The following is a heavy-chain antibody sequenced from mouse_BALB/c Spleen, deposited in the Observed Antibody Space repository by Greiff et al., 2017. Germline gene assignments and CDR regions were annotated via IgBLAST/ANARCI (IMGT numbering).Heavy chain of an antibody. J-gene: IGHJ4*01. Sequence: VKLQQSGAELVRPGTSVKVSCKASGYAFTNYLIEWVKQRPGQGLEWIGVINPGSGGTNYNEKFKGKATLTADKSSSTAYMQLSSLTSDDSAVYFCARGGYYGSSYAMDYWGQGTSVTVSS. CDR3: ARGGYYGSSYAMDY. D-gene: IGHD1-1*01. CDR1: GYAFTNYL. V-gene: IGHV1-54*01. CDR2: INPGSGGT.